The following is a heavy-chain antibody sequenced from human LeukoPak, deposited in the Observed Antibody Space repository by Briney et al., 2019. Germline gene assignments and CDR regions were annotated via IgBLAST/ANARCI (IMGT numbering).Heavy chain of an antibody. Sequence: GGSLRLSCAASGFTFSSYAMHWVRQAPGKGLEWVAAISYDGSNKYYADSVKGRFTISRDNSKNTLYLQMNSLRAEDTAVYYCASAGRYYDILTGYYDYWGQGTLVTVSS. D-gene: IGHD3-9*01. CDR3: ASAGRYYDILTGYYDY. V-gene: IGHV3-30-3*01. J-gene: IGHJ4*02. CDR2: ISYDGSNK. CDR1: GFTFSSYA.